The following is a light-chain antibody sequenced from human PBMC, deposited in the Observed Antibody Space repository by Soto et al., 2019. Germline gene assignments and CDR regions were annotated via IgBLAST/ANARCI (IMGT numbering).Light chain of an antibody. CDR2: GAS. J-gene: IGKJ1*01. CDR3: LQDNSNILT. CDR1: QSISSW. Sequence: SPSPVSRHVGSRLTIPCRASQSISSWLAWYQQKPGSAHKRLIYGASILQNGVPSRFGGSGSGTEFTLTISSLQPEDFATYYCLQDNSNILTFGQGTKVDIK. V-gene: IGKV1-5*01.